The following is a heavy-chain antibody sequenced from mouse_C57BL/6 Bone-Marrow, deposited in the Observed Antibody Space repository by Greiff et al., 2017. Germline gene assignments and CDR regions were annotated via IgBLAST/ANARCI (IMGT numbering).Heavy chain of an antibody. CDR3: ARDGYYGSSWYFDV. V-gene: IGHV1-69*01. CDR1: GYTFTSYW. J-gene: IGHJ1*03. CDR2: IDPSDSYT. Sequence: QVQLQQPGAELVMPGASVKLSCKASGYTFTSYWMHWVKQRPGQGLEWIGEIDPSDSYTNYTQKFKGKFTLTVDNSSSTAYMQLSSLTSEDSAVYYCARDGYYGSSWYFDVWGKGTTVTVSA. D-gene: IGHD1-1*01.